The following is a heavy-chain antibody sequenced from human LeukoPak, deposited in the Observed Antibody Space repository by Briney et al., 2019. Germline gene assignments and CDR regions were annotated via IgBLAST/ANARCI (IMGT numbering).Heavy chain of an antibody. J-gene: IGHJ4*02. CDR1: GFTFSGFW. CDR2: LHSDGSNT. CDR3: ARESGGYPGHFDY. Sequence: PGGSLRLSCAASGFTFSGFWMHWVRQAPGKGQVWISRLHSDGSNTDYADSVKGRFTISRDNAKNTLYLQMNSLSAEDTAVYYCARESGGYPGHFDYWGQGTLVTVSS. V-gene: IGHV3-74*01. D-gene: IGHD1-26*01.